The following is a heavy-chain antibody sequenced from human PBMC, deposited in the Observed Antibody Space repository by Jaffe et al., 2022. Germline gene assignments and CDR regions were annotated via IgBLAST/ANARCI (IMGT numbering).Heavy chain of an antibody. V-gene: IGHV3-66*02. Sequence: EVQLVESGGGLVQPGGSLRLSCAASGFTVSSNYMSWVRQAPGKGLEWVSVIYSGGSTYYADSVKGRFTISRDNSKNTLYLQMNSLRAEDTAVYYCARSTSNDYGDHRSDRYFDLWGRGTLVTVSS. D-gene: IGHD4-17*01. CDR2: IYSGGST. CDR3: ARSTSNDYGDHRSDRYFDL. J-gene: IGHJ2*01. CDR1: GFTVSSNY.